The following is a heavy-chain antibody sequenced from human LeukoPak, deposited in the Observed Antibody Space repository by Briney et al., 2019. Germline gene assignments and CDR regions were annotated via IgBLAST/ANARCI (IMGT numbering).Heavy chain of an antibody. CDR1: GFTFSSHW. CDR2: IKSDGTYG. D-gene: IGHD4-17*01. CDR3: VRDDRSYGVDY. V-gene: IGHV3-74*01. J-gene: IGHJ4*02. Sequence: GGSLRLSCAASGFTFSSHWMHWVRQAPGKGLVCVARIKSDGTYGDYGDSVRGRFTISRDNAKDTLYLQMNSLRAEDTAVYYCVRDDRSYGVDYWGQGTPVTVSS.